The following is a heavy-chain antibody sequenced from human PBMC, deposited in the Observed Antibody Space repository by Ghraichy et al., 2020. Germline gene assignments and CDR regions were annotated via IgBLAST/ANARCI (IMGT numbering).Heavy chain of an antibody. D-gene: IGHD3-3*01. CDR2: INHSGST. J-gene: IGHJ6*02. CDR1: GGSFSGYY. Sequence: SETLSLTCAVYGGSFSGYYWSWIRQPPGKGLEWIGEINHSGSTNYNPSLKSRVTISVDTSKNQFSLKLSSVTAADTAVYYCARATTDQYDFWSVDGMDVWGQGTTVTVSS. CDR3: ARATTDQYDFWSVDGMDV. V-gene: IGHV4-34*01.